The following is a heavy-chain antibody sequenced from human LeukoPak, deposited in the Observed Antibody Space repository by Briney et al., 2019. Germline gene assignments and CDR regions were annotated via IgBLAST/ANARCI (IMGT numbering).Heavy chain of an antibody. J-gene: IGHJ4*02. CDR2: IYSGGST. Sequence: SETLSLTCSVSGVSISSYYWSWIRQPAGKGLEWIGRIYSGGSTNYSPSLKSRVTVSVDTSKNELSLKLTSVTAADTAVHYCARDWAEGLDFWGQGTLVTVSS. CDR1: GVSISSYY. D-gene: IGHD3-16*01. V-gene: IGHV4-4*07. CDR3: ARDWAEGLDF.